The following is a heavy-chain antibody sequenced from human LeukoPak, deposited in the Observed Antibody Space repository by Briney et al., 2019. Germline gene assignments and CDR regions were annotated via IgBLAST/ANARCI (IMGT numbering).Heavy chain of an antibody. CDR1: GFTFGDYA. V-gene: IGHV3-49*04. CDR3: TRDTYYYDSSGYSAEYYFDC. CDR2: IRSKAYGGTT. D-gene: IGHD3-22*01. Sequence: GGSLRLSCTASGFTFGDYAMSWVRQAPGKGLEWVGFIRSKAYGGTTEYAASVKGRFTISRDDSKSIAYLQMNSLKTEDTAVYYCTRDTYYYDSSGYSAEYYFDCWGQGALVTVSS. J-gene: IGHJ4*02.